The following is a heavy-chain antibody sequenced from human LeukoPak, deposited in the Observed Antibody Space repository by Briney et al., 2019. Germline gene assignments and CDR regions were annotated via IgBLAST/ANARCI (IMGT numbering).Heavy chain of an antibody. CDR2: ISYDGSNK. CDR3: AREQVRMGWSFDY. CDR1: GFTFSSYA. D-gene: IGHD2-8*01. Sequence: GGSLTLSCAASGFTFSSYAMHWVRQAPGKGLEGVAVISYDGSNKYYTDSVKGRFTISRDNSKNTLYLQMNSLRAEDTAVYYCAREQVRMGWSFDYWGQGTLVTVSS. V-gene: IGHV3-30*04. J-gene: IGHJ4*02.